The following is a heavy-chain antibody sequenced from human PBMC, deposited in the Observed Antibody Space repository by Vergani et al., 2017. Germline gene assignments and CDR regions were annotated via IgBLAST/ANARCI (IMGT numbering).Heavy chain of an antibody. CDR1: GFSIRSGYY. D-gene: IGHD5/OR15-5a*01. CDR3: ARDVVSTTPLHGMDV. CDR2: AHRSGTT. Sequence: QVQLQESGPGLVKPSETLSLTCAVVGFSIRSGYYWGWIRQPPGKGLEWIGSAHRSGTTYYNPSLKSRVTMSIDMSKNQISLKLSSVTAADTAIYYCARDVVSTTPLHGMDVWGQGTAVTVSS. V-gene: IGHV4-38-2*01. J-gene: IGHJ6*02.